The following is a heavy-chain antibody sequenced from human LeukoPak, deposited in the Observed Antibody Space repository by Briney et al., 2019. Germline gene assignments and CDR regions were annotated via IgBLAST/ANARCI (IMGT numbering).Heavy chain of an antibody. CDR3: ARERHYYDSSGYYSHYYMDV. CDR1: GFSFSRAW. J-gene: IGHJ6*03. Sequence: GGSLRLSCAASGFSFSRAWMSWVRQAPGEGLEWVSYISSSGSTIYYADSVKGRFTISRDNAKNSLYLQMNSLRAEDTAVYYCARERHYYDSSGYYSHYYMDVWGKGATVTVSS. D-gene: IGHD3-22*01. V-gene: IGHV3-48*04. CDR2: ISSSGSTI.